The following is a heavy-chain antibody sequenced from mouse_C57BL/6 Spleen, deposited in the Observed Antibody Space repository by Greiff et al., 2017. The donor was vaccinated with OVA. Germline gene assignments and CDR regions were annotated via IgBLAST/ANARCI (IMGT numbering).Heavy chain of an antibody. Sequence: QVQLQQPGAELVKPGASVKLSCKASGYTFTSYWMQWVKQRPGQGLEWIGEIDPSDSYTNYHQKFKGKATLTVDTSSSTAYMQLSSLTSEDSAVYYCYYYSNRDWYFDVWGTGTTVTVSS. D-gene: IGHD2-5*01. V-gene: IGHV1-50*01. J-gene: IGHJ1*03. CDR1: GYTFTSYW. CDR3: YYYSNRDWYFDV. CDR2: IDPSDSYT.